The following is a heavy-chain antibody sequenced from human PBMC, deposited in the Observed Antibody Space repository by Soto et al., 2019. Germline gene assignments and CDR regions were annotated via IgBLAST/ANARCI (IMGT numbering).Heavy chain of an antibody. Sequence: PGGSLRLSCAASGFTFSSYGMHWVRQAPGKGLEWVAVISYDGSNKYYADSVKGRFTISRDNSKNTLYLQMNSLRAEDTAVYYCAKQNRTWLASMFDYWGQGTLVTVS. V-gene: IGHV3-30*18. D-gene: IGHD6-19*01. J-gene: IGHJ4*02. CDR1: GFTFSSYG. CDR2: ISYDGSNK. CDR3: AKQNRTWLASMFDY.